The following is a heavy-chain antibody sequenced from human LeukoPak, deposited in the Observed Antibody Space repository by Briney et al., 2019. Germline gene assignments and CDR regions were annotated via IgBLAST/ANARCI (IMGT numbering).Heavy chain of an antibody. CDR3: ARYYGSGRGYYGLDV. V-gene: IGHV3-30*03. J-gene: IGHJ6*02. D-gene: IGHD3-10*01. CDR2: IPYDGSNK. CDR1: GFTFSTYG. Sequence: PGGSLRLSCEASGFTFSTYGMHWVRQAPGKGLEWITLIPYDGSNKYYADSVKGRFTISRDNSKKTLYLQMNSLRAEDTAVYYCARYYGSGRGYYGLDVWGQGTTVTVFS.